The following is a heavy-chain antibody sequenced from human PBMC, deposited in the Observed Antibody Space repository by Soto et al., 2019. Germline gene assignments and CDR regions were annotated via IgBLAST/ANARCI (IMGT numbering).Heavy chain of an antibody. D-gene: IGHD6-19*01. V-gene: IGHV1-18*01. CDR3: ARDAGGSSGWYLPSPTLDY. J-gene: IGHJ4*02. Sequence: ASVKVSCKASGYTFTSYDINWVLQDTGQGLEWMGWMSANNGNTSYAQKLQGRVTMTTDTSTSTAYMELRSLRSDDTAVYYCARDAGGSSGWYLPSPTLDYWGQGTLVTVSS. CDR1: GYTFTSYD. CDR2: MSANNGNT.